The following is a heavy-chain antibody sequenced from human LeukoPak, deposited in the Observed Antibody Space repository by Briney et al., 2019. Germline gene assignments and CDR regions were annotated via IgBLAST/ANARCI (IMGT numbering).Heavy chain of an antibody. CDR3: ARSSLGVASYYFYYYMDV. CDR2: VSYDGSKK. V-gene: IGHV3-30*01. D-gene: IGHD3-3*01. Sequence: GGSLRLSCAASSSYTIHCVRLAPGRGLEWVAVVSYDGSKKDYAASVKGRFTISRDNSKNTLYLELNSLRADDTAIYYCARSSLGVASYYFYYYMDVWGTGATVTVSS. J-gene: IGHJ6*03. CDR1: SSYT.